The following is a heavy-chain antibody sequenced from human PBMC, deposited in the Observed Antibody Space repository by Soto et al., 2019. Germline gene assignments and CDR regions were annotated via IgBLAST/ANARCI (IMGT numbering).Heavy chain of an antibody. CDR2: IYYSGSI. J-gene: IGHJ3*02. V-gene: IGHV4-59*01. CDR3: ARGDAFDI. Sequence: QVQLQESGPGLVKPSETLSLTCTVSGGSISSYYWGWIRQPPGKGLEWIGYIYYSGSINYNPSLKSRVTISVDTSKNQFSLQLSSVTAADTAVYYCARGDAFDIWGQGTMVTVSS. CDR1: GGSISSYY.